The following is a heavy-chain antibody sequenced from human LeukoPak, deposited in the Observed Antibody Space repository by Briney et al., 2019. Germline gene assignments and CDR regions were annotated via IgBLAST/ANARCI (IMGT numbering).Heavy chain of an antibody. D-gene: IGHD3-10*01. CDR1: GFSFSSYG. CDR2: ISSSSSYI. J-gene: IGHJ4*02. V-gene: IGHV3-21*01. CDR3: AREAGDYFDY. Sequence: GGSLRLSCAASGFSFSSYGMSWVRQAPGKGLEWVSSISSSSSYIYYADSVKGRFTISRDNAKNSLYLQMNSLRAEDTAVYYCAREAGDYFDYWGQGTLVTVSS.